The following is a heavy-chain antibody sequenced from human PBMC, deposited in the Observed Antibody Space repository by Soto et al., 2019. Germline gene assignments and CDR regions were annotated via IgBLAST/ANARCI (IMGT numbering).Heavy chain of an antibody. CDR2: INDSGST. Sequence: QVQLQQWGAGLLKPSETLSLTCGVSGASLSGYYRSWIRQPPGKGLEWIGEINDSGSTSYNPSLKSRGTISVDTSKNQFSLKLSSVTAADTAVYYCAKHLGFCSGDGCYRGFDCWGQGTLVTVSS. CDR3: AKHLGFCSGDGCYRGFDC. CDR1: GASLSGYY. V-gene: IGHV4-34*01. D-gene: IGHD2-15*01. J-gene: IGHJ4*02.